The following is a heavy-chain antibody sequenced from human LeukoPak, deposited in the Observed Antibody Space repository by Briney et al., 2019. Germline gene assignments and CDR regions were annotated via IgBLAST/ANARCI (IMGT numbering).Heavy chain of an antibody. CDR2: IKQDGSEK. D-gene: IGHD4-17*01. CDR1: GFTFSSYW. V-gene: IGHV3-7*01. J-gene: IGHJ6*03. CDR3: ARVFGDSNYYYMDV. Sequence: HSGGSLRLSCAASGFTFSSYWMSWVRQAPGKGLEWVANIKQDGSEKYYADSVKGRFTISRDNAKNSLYLQMNSLRADETAVYYCARVFGDSNYYYMDVWGKGTTVTISS.